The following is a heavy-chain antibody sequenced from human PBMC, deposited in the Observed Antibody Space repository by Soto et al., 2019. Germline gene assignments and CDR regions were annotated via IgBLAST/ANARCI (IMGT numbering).Heavy chain of an antibody. CDR2: IYSGGNT. CDR1: GFTVSSNY. V-gene: IGHV3-53*01. Sequence: GGSLRLSCAASGFTVSSNYMSWVRQAPGKGREWVSVIYSGGNTYYADSVKGRFTISRDNSKNTLYLQMNSLRAEDTAVYYCARERTARPYYYYGMDVWGQGTTVTVSS. J-gene: IGHJ6*02. CDR3: ARERTARPYYYYGMDV. D-gene: IGHD6-6*01.